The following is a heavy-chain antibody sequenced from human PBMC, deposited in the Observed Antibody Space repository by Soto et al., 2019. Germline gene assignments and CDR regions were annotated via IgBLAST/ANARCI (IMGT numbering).Heavy chain of an antibody. V-gene: IGHV3-53*01. Sequence: VGSLRLSCAASGFSVIRNYMSWVRQAPGKGLEWVSIIHSGGNTYFADSVKGRFTISRDNSKNTLYLQMNSLRAEDTAMYFCARDFTSWGQGTLVTVSS. CDR1: GFSVIRNY. J-gene: IGHJ4*02. CDR3: ARDFTS. CDR2: IHSGGNT. D-gene: IGHD3-10*01.